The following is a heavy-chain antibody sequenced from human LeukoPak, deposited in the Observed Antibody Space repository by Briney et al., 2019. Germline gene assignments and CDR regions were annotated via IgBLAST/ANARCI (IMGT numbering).Heavy chain of an antibody. V-gene: IGHV4-34*01. Sequence: SETLSLTCAVYGGSFSGYYWSWIRQPPGKGLEWIGEINHSGSTNYNPSLKSRVTISVDTPKNQFSLKLSSVTAADTAVYYCARGRRSYTGVFDYWGQGTLVTVSS. CDR2: INHSGST. CDR1: GGSFSGYY. D-gene: IGHD1-26*01. J-gene: IGHJ4*02. CDR3: ARGRRSYTGVFDY.